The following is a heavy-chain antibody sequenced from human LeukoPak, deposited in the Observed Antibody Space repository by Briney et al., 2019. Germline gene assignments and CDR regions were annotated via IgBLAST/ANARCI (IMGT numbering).Heavy chain of an antibody. V-gene: IGHV3-48*02. J-gene: IGHJ4*02. CDR3: ARDCSGSYLRYYFDY. CDR1: GFTFSTYG. CDR2: ISDSSSTI. D-gene: IGHD1-26*01. Sequence: GGSLRLSNAASGFTFSTYGMNWVRQAPGKGLEWVSYISDSSSTIYYADSVKGRFTISRDNAKNSLYLQMNSLRDEDTAVYYCARDCSGSYLRYYFDYWGQGTLVTVSS.